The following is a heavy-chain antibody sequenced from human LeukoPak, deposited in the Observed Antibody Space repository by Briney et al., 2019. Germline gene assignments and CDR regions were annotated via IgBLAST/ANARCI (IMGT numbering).Heavy chain of an antibody. J-gene: IGHJ4*02. Sequence: GGSLRLSCAASGFTFSRYGMHWVRQTPGKGLEWVAVISYDASNKYYADSVKGRFTISRDNSKNTLYLQMNSLRAEDTAVYYCAKGWYSGSYYPLFDYWGQGTLVTVSS. CDR1: GFTFSRYG. CDR2: ISYDASNK. V-gene: IGHV3-30*18. CDR3: AKGWYSGSYYPLFDY. D-gene: IGHD1-26*01.